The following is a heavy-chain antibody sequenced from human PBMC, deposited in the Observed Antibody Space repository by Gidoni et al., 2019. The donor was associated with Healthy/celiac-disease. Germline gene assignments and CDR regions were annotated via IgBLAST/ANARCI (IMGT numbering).Heavy chain of an antibody. J-gene: IGHJ4*02. CDR3: AHRIITGTGGEFDY. Sequence: QITLKESGPTLVKPTQTLTLSCTFSGISPSTSGVGVGWIRRPPGKALEWLERFYWTDEERYSPSLKSRLTITKDTSKNQVVLTMTNMDPVDTATYYCAHRIITGTGGEFDYWGQGTLVTVSS. CDR2: FYWTDEE. V-gene: IGHV2-5*01. CDR1: GISPSTSGVG. D-gene: IGHD1-20*01.